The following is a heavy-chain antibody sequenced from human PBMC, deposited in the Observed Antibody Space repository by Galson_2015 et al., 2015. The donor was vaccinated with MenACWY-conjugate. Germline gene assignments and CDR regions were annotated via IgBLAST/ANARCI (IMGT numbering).Heavy chain of an antibody. CDR1: GFTFGAYP. CDR3: ARDQAGGGHSMVDY. J-gene: IGHJ4*02. Sequence: SLRLSCAASGFTFGAYPVHWVRQAPGKGLEWVAVISYDGSNKYYADSVQGRLTISRDNSKDTLYLQMNSLRAEDTAVYYCARDQAGGGHSMVDYWGQGTLVTVSS. CDR2: ISYDGSNK. D-gene: IGHD2-15*01. V-gene: IGHV3-30*04.